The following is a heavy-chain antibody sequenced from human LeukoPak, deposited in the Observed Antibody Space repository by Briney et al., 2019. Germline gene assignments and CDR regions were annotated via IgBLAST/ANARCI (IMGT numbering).Heavy chain of an antibody. V-gene: IGHV4-4*07. J-gene: IGHJ4*02. CDR3: ANGGNSGSYFED. CDR2: MYTRGRT. D-gene: IGHD1-26*01. CDR1: GASIDTYY. Sequence: SETLSLTCTVSGASIDTYYWSWVRQPAGKGLEWIGRMYTRGRTHYSPSLESRLTMSVDTSKNQFSLKLTSVTAADTAVYYCANGGNSGSYFEDWGRGTLVTVSS.